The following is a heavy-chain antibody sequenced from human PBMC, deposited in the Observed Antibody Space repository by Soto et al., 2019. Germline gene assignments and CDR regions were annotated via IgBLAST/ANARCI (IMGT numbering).Heavy chain of an antibody. V-gene: IGHV3-53*01. CDR3: ERERYSYGFDY. Sequence: QAGGSLRLSCAASGFAVGGFYMNWVRQAPGKGLEWVSVMFTTGTTYYADSVKGRFTISRDDSKNTLYLQMNSLRAEDTAVYYCERERYSYGFDYWGQGTVVTVSS. CDR1: GFAVGGFY. J-gene: IGHJ4*02. CDR2: MFTTGTT. D-gene: IGHD5-18*01.